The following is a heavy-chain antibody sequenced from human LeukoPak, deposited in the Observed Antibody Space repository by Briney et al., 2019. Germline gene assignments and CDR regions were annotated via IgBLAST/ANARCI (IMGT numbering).Heavy chain of an antibody. Sequence: ASVKVSFKASRYTFTSCDINWVRQATGQGLEWMGWMNPNRGNTGYGQSFQGRITMTRDISIGTAYMELSNLTSEDTAIYYCTTESSGRRDNWGQGTLVTVSA. D-gene: IGHD6-19*01. CDR1: RYTFTSCD. CDR3: TTESSGRRDN. CDR2: MNPNRGNT. V-gene: IGHV1-8*01. J-gene: IGHJ4*02.